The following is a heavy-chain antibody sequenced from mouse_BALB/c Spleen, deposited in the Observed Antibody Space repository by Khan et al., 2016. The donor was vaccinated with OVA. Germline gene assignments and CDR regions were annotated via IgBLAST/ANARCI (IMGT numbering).Heavy chain of an antibody. CDR3: GRGGGGDRFAY. V-gene: IGHV1S137*01. CDR1: GYTFTDFT. Sequence: VQLQQSGAELVRPGVSVKISCKGSGYTFTDFTMHWVKQSHAKSLEWIGVISTYYGDASYNQNFKGKATMTVDKSSSTAYMELARLTSEDSAIFDWGRGGGGDRFAYWGQGTLVTVSA. J-gene: IGHJ3*01. CDR2: ISTYYGDA.